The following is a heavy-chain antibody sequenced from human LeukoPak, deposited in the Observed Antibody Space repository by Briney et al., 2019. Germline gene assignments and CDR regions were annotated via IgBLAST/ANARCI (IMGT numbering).Heavy chain of an antibody. CDR3: ARLRWSGYYPFDY. CDR2: IYYSGST. V-gene: IGHV4-39*01. Sequence: SETLSLTCTVSGGSLSSSSYYWGWVRHPPGKGPEWIGSIYYSGSTYYNPSLKSRVTISVDTSKNQFSLKLSSVTAADTAVYYCARLRWSGYYPFDYWGQGTLVTVSS. J-gene: IGHJ4*02. CDR1: GGSLSSSSYY. D-gene: IGHD3-3*01.